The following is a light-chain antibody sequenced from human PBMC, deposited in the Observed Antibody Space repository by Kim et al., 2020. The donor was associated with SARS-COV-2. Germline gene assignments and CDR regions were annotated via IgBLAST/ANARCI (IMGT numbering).Light chain of an antibody. V-gene: IGKV1-39*01. CDR1: QSIYPF. CDR2: AAS. J-gene: IGKJ1*01. Sequence: DIQMTQSPSSVSASVGDRVTITCRTSQSIYPFLNWYQQKPGRAPTLLIFAASNLQVGVPSRFSGSGSGTDFTLTINSLRPEDFATYYCQQSYNTPWTFGQGTKVDIK. CDR3: QQSYNTPWT.